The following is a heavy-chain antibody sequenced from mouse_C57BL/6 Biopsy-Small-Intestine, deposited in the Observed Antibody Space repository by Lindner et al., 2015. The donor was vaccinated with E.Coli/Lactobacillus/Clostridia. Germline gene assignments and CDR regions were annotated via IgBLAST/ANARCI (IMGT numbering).Heavy chain of an antibody. V-gene: IGHV14-2*01. CDR3: ASFITTVDS. J-gene: IGHJ2*01. CDR2: ENGET. Sequence: ENGETKYAPKFQGKATLTADTSSNTAYLQFSSLTSEDTAVYYCASFITTVDSWGQGTTLTVSS. D-gene: IGHD1-1*01.